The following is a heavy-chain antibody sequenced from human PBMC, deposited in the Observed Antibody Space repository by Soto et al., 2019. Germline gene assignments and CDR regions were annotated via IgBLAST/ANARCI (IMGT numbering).Heavy chain of an antibody. CDR2: ISGSGGST. J-gene: IGHJ4*02. V-gene: IGHV3-23*01. CDR1: GFTFSSYA. D-gene: IGHD2-2*01. CDR3: AKDGYGWDIVVVPAATNFDY. Sequence: VQLLESGGGLVQPGGSLRLSCAASGFTFSSYAMSWVRQAPGKGLEWVSAISGSGGSTYYADSVKGRFTISRDNSKNKLYLQMNSLRAEDTAVYYCAKDGYGWDIVVVPAATNFDYWGQGTLVTVSS.